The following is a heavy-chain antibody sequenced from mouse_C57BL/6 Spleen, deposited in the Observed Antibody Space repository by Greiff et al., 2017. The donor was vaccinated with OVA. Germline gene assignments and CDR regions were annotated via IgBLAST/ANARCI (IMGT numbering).Heavy chain of an antibody. J-gene: IGHJ4*01. D-gene: IGHD2-4*01. V-gene: IGHV3-8*01. CDR2: ISYSGST. CDR1: GYSITSDY. CDR3: SRSYDYQWAMDY. Sequence: EVQLQESGPGLAKPSQTLSLPCSVTGYSITSDYWTWIRKFPGNKLEYMGYISYSGSTYYNPSLNSRISITRDTSQNQYYLQLNSVTTEDTATYYGSRSYDYQWAMDYWGQGTSVTVSS.